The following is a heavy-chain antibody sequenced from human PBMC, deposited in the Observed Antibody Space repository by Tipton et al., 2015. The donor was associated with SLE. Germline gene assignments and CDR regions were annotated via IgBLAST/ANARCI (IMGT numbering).Heavy chain of an antibody. CDR3: TTAGITIFGFDP. D-gene: IGHD3-3*01. V-gene: IGHV3-49*04. Sequence: SLRLSCTASGFTFGDYAMGWVRQAPGKGLEWVGFIRSKAYGGTTEYAASVKGRFTISRDDSKSIAYLQMNSLKTEDTAVYYCTTAGITIFGFDPWGQGTLVTASS. J-gene: IGHJ5*02. CDR1: GFTFGDYA. CDR2: IRSKAYGGTT.